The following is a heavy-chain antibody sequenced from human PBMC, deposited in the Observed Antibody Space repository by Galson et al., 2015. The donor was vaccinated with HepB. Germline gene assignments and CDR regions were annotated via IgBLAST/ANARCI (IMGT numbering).Heavy chain of an antibody. V-gene: IGHV1-8*02. D-gene: IGHD6-13*01. Sequence: SVKVSCKASGYTFTSYGISWVRQATGQGLEWMGWMNPNSGNTGYAQKFQGRVTMTRNTSISTAYMELSSLRSEDTAVYYCARGAAAAGESNFDYWGQGTLVTVSS. CDR1: GYTFTSYG. J-gene: IGHJ4*02. CDR3: ARGAAAAGESNFDY. CDR2: MNPNSGNT.